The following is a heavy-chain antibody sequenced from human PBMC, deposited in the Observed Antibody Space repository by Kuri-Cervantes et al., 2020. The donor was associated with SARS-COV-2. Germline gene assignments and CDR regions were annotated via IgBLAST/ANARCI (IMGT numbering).Heavy chain of an antibody. V-gene: IGHV3-53*01. Sequence: GGSLRLSCAASGFTVSSNYMSWVRQALGKGLEWVSVIYSGGSTYYADSVKGRFTISRDNSKNTLYLQMNSLRAEDTAVYYCARERGLRGWFDPWGQGTLVTVSS. J-gene: IGHJ5*02. CDR3: ARERGLRGWFDP. CDR1: GFTVSSNY. CDR2: IYSGGST.